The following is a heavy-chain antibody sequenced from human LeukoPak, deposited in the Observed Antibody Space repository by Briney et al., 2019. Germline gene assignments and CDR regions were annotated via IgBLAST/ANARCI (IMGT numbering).Heavy chain of an antibody. CDR3: ARARVNTGVVVIPTPYAFDI. V-gene: IGHV4-61*02. Sequence: SETLSLTCTVSGGSISSGSYYWSWIRQPAGTGLEWIGRIYTSGSTNYNPSLRSRVTISVDTSKNQFSLKLSSVTAADTAVYYCARARVNTGVVVIPTPYAFDIWGQGTMVTVSS. J-gene: IGHJ3*02. CDR1: GGSISSGSYY. D-gene: IGHD3-22*01. CDR2: IYTSGST.